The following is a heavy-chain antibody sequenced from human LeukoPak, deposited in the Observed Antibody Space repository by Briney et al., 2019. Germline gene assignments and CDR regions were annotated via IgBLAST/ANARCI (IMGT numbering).Heavy chain of an antibody. J-gene: IGHJ4*02. V-gene: IGHV3-53*01. CDR3: TRAGFTGAWGY. Sequence: GGSLRLSCAVSGFTVSDKYMGWVRQAPGKGLEWVSMIYNDGSTHNSDSVKGRFTISRDNSENTLCLQMNNLRAEDTAVYYCTRAGFTGAWGYWGQGTLVTVSS. D-gene: IGHD2-8*02. CDR2: IYNDGST. CDR1: GFTVSDKY.